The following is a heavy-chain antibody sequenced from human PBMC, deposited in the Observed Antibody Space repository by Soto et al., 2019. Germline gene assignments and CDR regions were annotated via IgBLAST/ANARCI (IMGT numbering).Heavy chain of an antibody. J-gene: IGHJ4*02. Sequence: ASVKVSCKASGYTFNTYRITWVRQAPGQGLEWMGWINPYNGNTKFAQKLQDRVTMTTATSTSTAYMELASLRSDDTAVYYCARGCIAVTTHLCYWGQGTLVTVSS. CDR2: INPYNGNT. CDR1: GYTFNTYR. CDR3: ARGCIAVTTHLCY. V-gene: IGHV1-18*01. D-gene: IGHD4-17*01.